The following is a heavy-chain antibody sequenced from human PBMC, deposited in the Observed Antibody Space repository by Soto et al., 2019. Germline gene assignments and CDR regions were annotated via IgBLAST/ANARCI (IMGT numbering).Heavy chain of an antibody. J-gene: IGHJ3*02. Sequence: PVGSLRLSCAASGCTFSTYAMSWVRHSPGKGLEWVSAISAGGGSTYCADSVKGRFTISRDNSINTLYLQMISLRTEDTAVYYCAHPRGYGVFDAYDIWGQGAMVTVSS. CDR1: GCTFSTYA. D-gene: IGHD4-17*01. V-gene: IGHV3-23*01. CDR2: ISAGGGST. CDR3: AHPRGYGVFDAYDI.